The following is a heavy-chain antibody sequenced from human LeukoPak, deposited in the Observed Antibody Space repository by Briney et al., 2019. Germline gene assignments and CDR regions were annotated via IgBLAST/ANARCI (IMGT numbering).Heavy chain of an antibody. Sequence: PGGSLRLSCAASGFTFSSYGMHWVRQAPGKGLEWVAVISYDGSNKYYADSVKGRFTISRDNSKSTLYLQMNSLRAEDTAVYYCAPGLGSSPIEAFDIWGQGTMVTVSS. V-gene: IGHV3-30*03. CDR1: GFTFSSYG. D-gene: IGHD6-13*01. CDR3: APGLGSSPIEAFDI. J-gene: IGHJ3*02. CDR2: ISYDGSNK.